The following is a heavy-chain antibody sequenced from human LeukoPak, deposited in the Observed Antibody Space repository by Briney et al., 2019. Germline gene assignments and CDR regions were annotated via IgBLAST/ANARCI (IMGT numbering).Heavy chain of an antibody. Sequence: SGGSLRLSCAASGLTFSHYSVNWVRQAPGKGLEWVSYISSSSSTIYYEDSVKGRFSISRDNAKNSLYLQMNSLRAEDTAVYYCARGGGLVIPLSAFDIWGQGTMVAVSS. V-gene: IGHV3-48*01. CDR3: ARGGGLVIPLSAFDI. CDR1: GLTFSHYS. CDR2: ISSSSSTI. J-gene: IGHJ3*02. D-gene: IGHD3/OR15-3a*01.